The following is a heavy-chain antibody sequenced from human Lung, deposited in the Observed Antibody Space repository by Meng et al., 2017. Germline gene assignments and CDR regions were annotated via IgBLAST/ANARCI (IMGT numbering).Heavy chain of an antibody. Sequence: QGERVQSGAEVKKPGSSVKVSCKASGGTFSSYAISWVRQAPGQGLEYVGWISGFNGYTNYAQKFQGRVSMTTDTSTSTAYMEVRSLRSDDTAVYYCAAPGPSAEAGFGYWGQGTLVTVSS. D-gene: IGHD6-13*01. V-gene: IGHV1-18*01. CDR1: GGTFSSYA. CDR3: AAPGPSAEAGFGY. J-gene: IGHJ4*02. CDR2: ISGFNGYT.